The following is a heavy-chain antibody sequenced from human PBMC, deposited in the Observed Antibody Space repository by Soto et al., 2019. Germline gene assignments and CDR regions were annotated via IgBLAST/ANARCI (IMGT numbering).Heavy chain of an antibody. D-gene: IGHD6-6*01. CDR3: ARSPYAAARNYYYYGMDV. CDR1: GGTSSSYA. Sequence: SVKVSCKASGGTSSSYAISWVRQAPGQGLEWMGGIIPIFGTANYAQKFQGRVTITADESTSTAYMELSSLRSEDTAVYYCARSPYAAARNYYYYGMDVWGQGTTVTVSS. CDR2: IIPIFGTA. V-gene: IGHV1-69*13. J-gene: IGHJ6*02.